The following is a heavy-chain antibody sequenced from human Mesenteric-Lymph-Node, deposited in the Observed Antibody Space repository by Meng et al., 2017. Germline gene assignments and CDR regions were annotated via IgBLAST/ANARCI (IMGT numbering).Heavy chain of an antibody. CDR2: IWNDGSNK. Sequence: GESLKISCAASGFTFSSYGMHWVRQAPGKGLEWVAEIWNDGSNKFYADSVKGRFTISRDNFKNTVYLQMNSLRAEDTAIYYCMKDTPGVPGDSVDYYYMNMDVWGQGTTVTVSS. V-gene: IGHV3-33*06. CDR1: GFTFSSYG. J-gene: IGHJ6*02. D-gene: IGHD2-21*01. CDR3: MKDTPGVPGDSVDYYYMNMDV.